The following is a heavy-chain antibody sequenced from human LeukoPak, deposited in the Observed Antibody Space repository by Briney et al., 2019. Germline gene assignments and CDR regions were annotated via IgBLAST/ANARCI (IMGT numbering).Heavy chain of an antibody. CDR1: GYTFTGYY. CDR2: INPNSGGA. Sequence: ASVKVSCKASGYTFTGYYMHWVRQAPGQGLEWMGWINPNSGGANYAQKFQGRVTMTRDTSISTAYMELSRLRSDDTAVYYCARLMGYCSSTSCHPGWFDPWGQGTLVTVSS. D-gene: IGHD2-2*01. V-gene: IGHV1-2*02. CDR3: ARLMGYCSSTSCHPGWFDP. J-gene: IGHJ5*02.